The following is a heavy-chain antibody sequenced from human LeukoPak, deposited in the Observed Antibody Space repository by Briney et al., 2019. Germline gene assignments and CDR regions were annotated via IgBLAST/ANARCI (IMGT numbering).Heavy chain of an antibody. CDR1: GFTFSSNY. CDR3: ARDSADTAMALYYYYMDV. D-gene: IGHD5-18*01. V-gene: IGHV4-30-4*08. J-gene: IGHJ6*03. Sequence: LRLSCAASGFTFSSNYMSWLRQPPGKGLEWIGHIYYSGSTYYNPSLKSRVTISVDTSKNQFSLKLSSVTAADTAVYYCARDSADTAMALYYYYMDVWGKGTTVTVSS. CDR2: IYYSGST.